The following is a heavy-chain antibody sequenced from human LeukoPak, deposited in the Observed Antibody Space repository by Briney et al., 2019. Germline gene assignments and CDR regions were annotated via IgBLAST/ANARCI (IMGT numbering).Heavy chain of an antibody. V-gene: IGHV3-48*03. Sequence: GGSLRLSCAASGFTFSSHEMNWVRQAPGKGLEWVSYISSSGSTIYYADSVKGRFTISRDNAKNSLYLQMNSLRAEDTAVYYCAELGITMIGGVWGKGTTVTISS. CDR2: ISSSGSTI. J-gene: IGHJ6*04. CDR1: GFTFSSHE. CDR3: AELGITMIGGV. D-gene: IGHD3-10*02.